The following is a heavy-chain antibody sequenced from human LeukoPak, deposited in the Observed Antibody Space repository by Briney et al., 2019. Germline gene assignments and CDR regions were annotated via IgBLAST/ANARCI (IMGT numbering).Heavy chain of an antibody. V-gene: IGHV4-34*01. J-gene: IGHJ4*02. CDR1: GGSFSGYY. D-gene: IGHD5-12*01. Sequence: SETLSLTCAVYGGSFSGYYWSWIRQPPGKGLEWIGEINHSGSTNYNPSLKSRVTISVDTSKNQFSLKLNSVTAADTAVYYCARVSGYDWESFYDYWGQGTLVTVSS. CDR3: ARVSGYDWESFYDY. CDR2: INHSGST.